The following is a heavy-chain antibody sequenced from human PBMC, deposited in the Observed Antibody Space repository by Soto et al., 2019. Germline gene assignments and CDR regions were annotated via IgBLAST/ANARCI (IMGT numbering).Heavy chain of an antibody. CDR3: ARPTKLNRYCSGGSCYPDAFDI. CDR2: IYPGDSDT. CDR1: GYSFTSYW. D-gene: IGHD2-15*01. J-gene: IGHJ3*02. Sequence: GESLKISCKGSGYSFTSYWIGWVRQMPGKGLEWMGIIYPGDSDTRYSPSFQGQVTISADKSISTAYLQWSSLKASDTAMYYCARPTKLNRYCSGGSCYPDAFDIWGQGTMVTVSS. V-gene: IGHV5-51*01.